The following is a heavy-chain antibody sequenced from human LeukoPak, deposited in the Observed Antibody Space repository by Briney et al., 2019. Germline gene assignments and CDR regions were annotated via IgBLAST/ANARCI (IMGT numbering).Heavy chain of an antibody. CDR3: ARRSSYCSSTSCYNYFDY. CDR1: GGSISSSSYY. D-gene: IGHD2-2*02. J-gene: IGHJ4*02. V-gene: IGHV4-39*01. CDR2: IYYSGST. Sequence: SETLSLTCTVSGGSISSSSYYWGWIRQPPGKGLEWIGSIYYSGSTYYNPSLKSRVTISVDTSKNQFSLKLSSVTAADTAVYYCARRSSYCSSTSCYNYFDYWGQGTLVTVSS.